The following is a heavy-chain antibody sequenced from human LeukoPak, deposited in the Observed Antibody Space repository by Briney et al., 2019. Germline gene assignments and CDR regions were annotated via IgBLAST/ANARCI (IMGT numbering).Heavy chain of an antibody. CDR1: GFTFSSYG. V-gene: IGHV3-23*01. D-gene: IGHD4-17*01. J-gene: IGHJ5*02. Sequence: PGGSLRLSCAASGFTFSSYGMSWVRQAPGKGLEWVSAISGSGGSTYYADSVKGRLTISRDNSKNTLYLQMNSLRAEDTAVYYCAKTPSPTGNWFDPWGQGTLVTVSS. CDR3: AKTPSPTGNWFDP. CDR2: ISGSGGST.